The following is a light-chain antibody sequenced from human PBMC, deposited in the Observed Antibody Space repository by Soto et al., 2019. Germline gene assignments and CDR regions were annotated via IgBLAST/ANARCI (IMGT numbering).Light chain of an antibody. J-gene: IGKJ1*01. V-gene: IGKV1-39*01. CDR1: QSISSY. CDR3: QQSYSTPWT. CDR2: AAS. Sequence: DIQMTQSPSSLSASVGDRVTITCRASQSISSYLNWYQQKPGKAPKLLIYAASSLQGGVPSRFSGSGSGTDFTLTISSLQTEDFATYYCQQSYSTPWTFGQGTKVEIK.